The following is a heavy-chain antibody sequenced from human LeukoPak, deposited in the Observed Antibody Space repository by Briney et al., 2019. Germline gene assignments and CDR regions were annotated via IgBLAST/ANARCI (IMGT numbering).Heavy chain of an antibody. CDR1: GGSLSSYY. CDR2: MFYSGST. Sequence: PSETLSLTCSVSGGSLSSYYWSWIRQPPGKGLEWIGHMFYSGSTKYNPSLKSRITISVDTSKNLFSLKVFSVTAADTAVYYCARHFATVTPYYYFGLDVWGQGTTVTVSS. CDR3: ARHFATVTPYYYFGLDV. V-gene: IGHV4-59*08. J-gene: IGHJ6*02. D-gene: IGHD4-11*01.